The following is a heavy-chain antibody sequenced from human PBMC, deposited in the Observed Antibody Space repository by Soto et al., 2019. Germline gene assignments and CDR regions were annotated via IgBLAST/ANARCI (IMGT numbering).Heavy chain of an antibody. J-gene: IGHJ3*02. CDR3: TRDWYHSAFDI. Sequence: QVPLVQSGAEVKKPGASVKVSCKASGYTFTSYGVSWVRQAPGRGLEWMGWISANDGNTNYAQKIQGRVTMTTDTSTSTAYMELRSLRSDDTAVYYCTRDWYHSAFDIWGQGTMVTVSS. V-gene: IGHV1-18*01. CDR2: ISANDGNT. D-gene: IGHD6-13*01. CDR1: GYTFTSYG.